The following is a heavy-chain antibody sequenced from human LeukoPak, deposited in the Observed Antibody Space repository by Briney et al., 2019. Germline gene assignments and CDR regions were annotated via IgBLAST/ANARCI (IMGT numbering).Heavy chain of an antibody. D-gene: IGHD2-2*01. V-gene: IGHV1-2*02. J-gene: IGHJ6*04. CDR1: GYTFTGYY. CDR3: ARDQAVPAAIAMDV. Sequence: ASVKVSCKASGYTFTGYYMHWVRQAPGQGLEWMGWINPNSGGTNYAQKFQGRVTMTRDTSISTAYMELSRLRSGDTAVYYCARDQAVPAAIAMDVWGKGTTVTVSS. CDR2: INPNSGGT.